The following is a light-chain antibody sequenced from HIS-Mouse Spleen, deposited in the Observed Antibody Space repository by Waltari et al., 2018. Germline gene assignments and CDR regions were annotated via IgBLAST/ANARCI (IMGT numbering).Light chain of an antibody. Sequence: QTVVTQEPSFSVSPGGTVTLTCCLSSGPVPTSYYPRGYQQTPGQAPRTLIYSTNTRSSGVPDRFSGSILGNKAALTITGAQADDESDYYCVLYMGSGISWVFGGGTKLTVL. V-gene: IGLV8-61*01. CDR1: SGPVPTSYY. CDR2: STN. CDR3: VLYMGSGISWV. J-gene: IGLJ3*02.